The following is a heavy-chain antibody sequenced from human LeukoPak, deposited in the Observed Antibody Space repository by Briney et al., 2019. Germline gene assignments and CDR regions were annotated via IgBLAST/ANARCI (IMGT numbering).Heavy chain of an antibody. V-gene: IGHV4-59*02. CDR1: GGSVSGYY. CDR2: VYYSGST. CDR3: ARIHRYCSGGACYVLDN. J-gene: IGHJ4*02. Sequence: SETLSLTCVVSGGSVSGYYWGWLRQPPGRGLEWIGYVYYSGSTNYNPSFKSRITISVDTSRNQFSLQLSSVTAADTAVYYCARIHRYCSGGACYVLDNWGQGTLVAVSS. D-gene: IGHD2-15*01.